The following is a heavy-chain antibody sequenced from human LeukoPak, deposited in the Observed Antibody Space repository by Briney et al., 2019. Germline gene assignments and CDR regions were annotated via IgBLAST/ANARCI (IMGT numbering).Heavy chain of an antibody. V-gene: IGHV4-4*08. D-gene: IGHD2-2*01. Sequence: SETLSLTCTVSGGSISSYYWSWIRQPPGKGLEWIGYSGSTNYNPSLKSRVTISVDTSKSQFSLKLSSVIAADTAVYYCAREKTKYCTSTSCYRDRYYYCMDVWGKGTTVTISS. CDR3: AREKTKYCTSTSCYRDRYYYCMDV. CDR2: SGST. CDR1: GGSISSYY. J-gene: IGHJ6*03.